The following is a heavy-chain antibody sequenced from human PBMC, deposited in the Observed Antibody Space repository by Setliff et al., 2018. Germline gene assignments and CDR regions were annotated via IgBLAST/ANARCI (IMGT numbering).Heavy chain of an antibody. CDR1: GLTFSSYD. CDR3: AKVLYPGVGYFYGMDV. Sequence: GGSLRLSCSASGLTFSSYDMNWVRQAPGEGLEWVSTITSSGGDTYYADSVKGRFIVYRDNSKSTLYLQMNSLRAEDTAIYYCAKVLYPGVGYFYGMDVWGQGTTVTVSS. D-gene: IGHD3-10*01. J-gene: IGHJ6*02. CDR2: ITSSGGDT. V-gene: IGHV3-23*01.